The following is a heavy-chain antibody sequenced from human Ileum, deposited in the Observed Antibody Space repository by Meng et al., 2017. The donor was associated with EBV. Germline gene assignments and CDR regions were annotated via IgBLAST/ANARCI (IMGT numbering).Heavy chain of an antibody. Sequence: QPHLPGSGAGLVKPARTLSLTCAVSGDSISSSNHWWGWIRQPPGKGLEWVGTIYYSGSTFYNPSLKSRVTISLDTSKNQFSLKVSSVTAADTAVYYCARRYYGVPFDNWGQGTLVTVSS. D-gene: IGHD3-3*01. CDR3: ARRYYGVPFDN. CDR2: IYYSGST. CDR1: GDSISSSNHW. V-gene: IGHV4-39*01. J-gene: IGHJ4*02.